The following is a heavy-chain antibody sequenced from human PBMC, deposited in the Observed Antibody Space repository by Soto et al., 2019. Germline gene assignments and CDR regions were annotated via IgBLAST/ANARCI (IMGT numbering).Heavy chain of an antibody. V-gene: IGHV5-10-1*01. Sequence: VQPMKISWRGAGDRFASYWISWVRQMPGKGLEWMGRIDPSDSYTNYSPSFQGHVTISADKSISTAYLQWSSLKASDTAMYYCAREYSSSSNYGMGVWGQGTTVTVSS. CDR1: GDRFASYW. D-gene: IGHD6-13*01. J-gene: IGHJ6*02. CDR2: IDPSDSYT. CDR3: AREYSSSSNYGMGV.